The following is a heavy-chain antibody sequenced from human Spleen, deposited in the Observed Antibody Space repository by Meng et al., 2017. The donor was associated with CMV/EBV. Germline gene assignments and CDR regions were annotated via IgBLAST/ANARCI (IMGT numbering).Heavy chain of an antibody. D-gene: IGHD1-26*01. CDR1: GGTFSTNA. J-gene: IGHJ4*02. CDR2: IIPIVGFP. V-gene: IGHV1-69*10. CDR3: AREVGGTAFDH. Sequence: SVKVSCKASGGTFSTNAISWVRQAPGQGLEWMGAIIPIVGFPNYAQKFQGRVTIIADKSASTVYMDLSSLRSEDTAVYYCAREVGGTAFDHWGQGTLVTVSS.